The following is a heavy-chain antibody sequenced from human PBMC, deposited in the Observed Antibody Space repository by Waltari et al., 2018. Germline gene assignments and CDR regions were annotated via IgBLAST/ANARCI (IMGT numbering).Heavy chain of an antibody. CDR3: ARGGITMIVVKRYFDL. D-gene: IGHD3-22*01. J-gene: IGHJ2*01. Sequence: QVQLQESGPGLVKPSQTLSLTCTVSGGSISSGSYYWSWIRQPAGKGLEWIGEINHSGSTNYNPSLKSRVTISVDTSKNQFSLKLSSVTAADTAVYYCARGGITMIVVKRYFDLWGRGTLVTVSS. V-gene: IGHV4-61*02. CDR2: INHSGST. CDR1: GGSISSGSYY.